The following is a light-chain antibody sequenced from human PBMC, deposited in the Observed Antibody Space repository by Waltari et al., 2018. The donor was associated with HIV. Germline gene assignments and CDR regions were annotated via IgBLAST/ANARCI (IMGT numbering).Light chain of an antibody. CDR1: SLRNYY. CDR3: SSRDSSGNSWV. Sequence: SSELTQDPAVSVALGQTVTIRCQGDSLRNYYASWYRQRPGQAPILLFYGEKTRPSGSPDRFSGSNSGNTASLTIIETQAGDEGDYFCSSRDSSGNSWVFGGGTTLTVL. J-gene: IGLJ3*02. V-gene: IGLV3-19*01. CDR2: GEK.